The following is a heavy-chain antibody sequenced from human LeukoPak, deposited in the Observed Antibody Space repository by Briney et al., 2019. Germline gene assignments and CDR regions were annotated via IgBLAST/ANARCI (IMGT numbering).Heavy chain of an antibody. D-gene: IGHD2-2*01. CDR1: GFTFGDYY. V-gene: IGHV3-11*01. CDR2: ISSSGGTL. Sequence: GGSLRLSCAASGFTFGDYYMSWIRQAPGKGLEWVSYISSSGGTLYYADSVKGRFTISRDNAKNSLYLQMNSLRAEDTAVYYCARDKGWGYCSSTSCLHFDYWGQGTLVTVSS. CDR3: ARDKGWGYCSSTSCLHFDY. J-gene: IGHJ4*02.